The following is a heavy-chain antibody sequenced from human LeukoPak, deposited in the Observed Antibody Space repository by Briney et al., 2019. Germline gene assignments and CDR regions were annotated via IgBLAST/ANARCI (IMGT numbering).Heavy chain of an antibody. J-gene: IGHJ4*02. CDR2: IYSGGGT. CDR1: GFTVSSNY. V-gene: IGHV3-53*01. Sequence: GGSLRLSCAASGFTVSSNYMSGVRQAPGKGLEWVSIIYSGGGTYYADSVKGRFTISRDNSKNTLYLQMNSLRAEDTAVYYCARDGASSGYFDYWGQGTLVTVSS. CDR3: ARDGASSGYFDY. D-gene: IGHD3-22*01.